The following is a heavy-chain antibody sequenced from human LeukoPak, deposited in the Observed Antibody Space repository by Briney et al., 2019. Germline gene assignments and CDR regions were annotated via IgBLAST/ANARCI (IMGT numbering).Heavy chain of an antibody. V-gene: IGHV1-18*01. CDR3: ASQTMVRGVITAFDY. CDR1: GYTFTSYG. Sequence: DSVKVSCKASGYTFTSYGISWVRQAPGQGLEWMGWISAYNGNTNYAQKLQGRVTMTTDTSTSTAYMELRSLRSDDTAVYYCASQTMVRGVITAFDYWGQGTLVTVSS. D-gene: IGHD3-10*01. CDR2: ISAYNGNT. J-gene: IGHJ4*02.